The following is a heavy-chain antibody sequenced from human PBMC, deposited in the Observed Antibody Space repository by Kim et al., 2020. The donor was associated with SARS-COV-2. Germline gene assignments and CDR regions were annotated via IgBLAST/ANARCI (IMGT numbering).Heavy chain of an antibody. Sequence: ASVKVSCKASGYMFSTYGLNWVRQAPGQGLEWMGWIGAYDGNTDYAQKFQARVTMTTVTSTNTVYMELRSLTSDDPAVYYCALDAHELWGSYSYYY. J-gene: IGHJ6*01. CDR3: ALDAHELWGSYSYYY. D-gene: IGHD3-16*01. CDR1: GYMFSTYG. CDR2: IGAYDGNT. V-gene: IGHV1-18*04.